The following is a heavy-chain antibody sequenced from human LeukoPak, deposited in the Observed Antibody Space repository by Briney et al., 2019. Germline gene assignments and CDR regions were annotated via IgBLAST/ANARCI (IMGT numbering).Heavy chain of an antibody. Sequence: GGSLRLSCAASGFTFSTYAIHWVRQAPGKGLEWVAVIWYDGSEQYYADSVKGRFIISRDNSESTSDLQMNSLRAEDTAVYYCAREGDSRWGELSPWGQGTLVTVSA. CDR3: AREGDSRWGELSP. J-gene: IGHJ1*01. CDR1: GFTFSTYA. D-gene: IGHD3-16*02. CDR2: IWYDGSEQ. V-gene: IGHV3-33*01.